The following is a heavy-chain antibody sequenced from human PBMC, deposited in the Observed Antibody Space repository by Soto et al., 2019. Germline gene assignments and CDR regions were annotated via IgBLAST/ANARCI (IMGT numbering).Heavy chain of an antibody. CDR2: IYWDDDK. D-gene: IGHD3-3*01. CDR1: GFSLSTSGVG. CDR3: AHGSRITIFGVVAQWFDP. Sequence: QITLKESGPTLVKPTQTLTLTCTFSGFSLSTSGVGVGWIRQPPGKALEWLALIYWDDDKRYSPSLKSRLTITKDTSKNQVVLTMTNMDPVDTATYYCAHGSRITIFGVVAQWFDPWGQGTLVTVSS. J-gene: IGHJ5*02. V-gene: IGHV2-5*02.